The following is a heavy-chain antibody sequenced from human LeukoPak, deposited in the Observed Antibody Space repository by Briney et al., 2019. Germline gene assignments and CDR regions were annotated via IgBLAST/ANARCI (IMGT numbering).Heavy chain of an antibody. CDR1: GFNFNNHE. J-gene: IGHJ6*03. D-gene: IGHD3-16*01. V-gene: IGHV3-48*03. Sequence: GGSPRLTCVVSGFNFNNHEMNWVRQAPGKGLEWVSYISSSGSSIYYADSVKGRFTISRDNARNSLYLQMDSLRVEDTALYYCVRDDGAYYQHSMDVWGKGTTVTVSS. CDR2: ISSSGSSI. CDR3: VRDDGAYYQHSMDV.